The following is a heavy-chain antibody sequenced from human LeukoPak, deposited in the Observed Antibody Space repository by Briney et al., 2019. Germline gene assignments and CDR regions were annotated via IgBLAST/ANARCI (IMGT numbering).Heavy chain of an antibody. D-gene: IGHD4-17*01. J-gene: IGHJ3*02. CDR3: ARSRRDGDYLLNAFDI. CDR2: ISTSSIYI. Sequence: GKGLEWVSSISTSSIYIYYADSVKGRFTSSRDNAKKSLHLQMNSLRAEDTAVYYCARSRRDGDYLLNAFDIWGQGTLVTVSS. V-gene: IGHV3-21*01.